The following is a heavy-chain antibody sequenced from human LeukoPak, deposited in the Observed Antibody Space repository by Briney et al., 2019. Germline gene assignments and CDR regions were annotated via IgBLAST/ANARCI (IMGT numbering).Heavy chain of an antibody. CDR2: ISASGGTT. J-gene: IGHJ4*02. CDR1: GLSFSSYS. V-gene: IGHV3-23*01. CDR3: ARDRDYFDY. Sequence: VRSGGSLRLSCAGSGLSFSSYSMSWVRQAPGKGLEWVSVISASGGTTYYADSVKGRFTISRDNAKNSLYLQMNSLRAEDTAVYYCARDRDYFDYWGQGTLVTVSS.